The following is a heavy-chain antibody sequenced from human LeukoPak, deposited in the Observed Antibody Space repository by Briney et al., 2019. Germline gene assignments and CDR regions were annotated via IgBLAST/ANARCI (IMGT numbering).Heavy chain of an antibody. Sequence: GGSLRLSCAASGFTFSDYYMTWIRQAPGKGLEWVSYISSSGITIYYADSVKGRCTISRDKAKKSLYLEMNSLRAEDTAVYYCARDQYGLGYGSLFDYWGQGTLVTVSS. J-gene: IGHJ4*02. CDR1: GFTFSDYY. D-gene: IGHD3-10*01. CDR3: ARDQYGLGYGSLFDY. V-gene: IGHV3-11*01. CDR2: ISSSGITI.